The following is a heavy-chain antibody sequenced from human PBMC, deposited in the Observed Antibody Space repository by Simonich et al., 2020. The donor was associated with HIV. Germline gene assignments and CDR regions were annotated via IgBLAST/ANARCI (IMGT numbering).Heavy chain of an antibody. J-gene: IGHJ4*02. Sequence: QVQLVQSGAEVKKPGASVQVSCKVSGYSFTELSMHWVRQAPGKGLEWMGGCDPADSGTIHAQKLQGRVTMTEDTSTDTAYMELSSLRSEDTAVYYCATAPAHYYDDIGYFTPPFFDWGQGTLVTVSS. CDR1: GYSFTELS. V-gene: IGHV1-24*01. CDR2: CDPADSGT. CDR3: ATAPAHYYDDIGYFTPPFFD. D-gene: IGHD3-22*01.